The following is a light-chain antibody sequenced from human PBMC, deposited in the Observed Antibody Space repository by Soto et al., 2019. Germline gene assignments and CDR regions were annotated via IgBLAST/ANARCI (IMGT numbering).Light chain of an antibody. CDR2: GAS. J-gene: IGKJ1*01. CDR3: QQYNNWPSWT. V-gene: IGKV3-15*01. Sequence: EIVMTHSPATLTVSPGERVTLSCRASQSISTNLAWYQHKSGQAPRLLIYGASTRATGIPARFSGSGSGTEFTLTISSLQSEDLAVYYCQQYNNWPSWTFGQGTRWIS. CDR1: QSISTN.